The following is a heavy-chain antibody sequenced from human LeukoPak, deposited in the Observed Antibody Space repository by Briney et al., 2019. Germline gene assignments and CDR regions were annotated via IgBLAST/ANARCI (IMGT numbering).Heavy chain of an antibody. CDR3: AKGEGYSNGLLQFYFDY. CDR2: ISGSGIST. V-gene: IGHV3-23*01. D-gene: IGHD6-19*01. Sequence: PGGSLRLSCAASGFTFSSYAMNWVRQAPGKGLEWVSHISGSGISTYYADSVKGRFTISRDNSKNTLYLQMNSLRAEDTAVYYCAKGEGYSNGLLQFYFDYWGQGTLVTVSS. J-gene: IGHJ4*02. CDR1: GFTFSSYA.